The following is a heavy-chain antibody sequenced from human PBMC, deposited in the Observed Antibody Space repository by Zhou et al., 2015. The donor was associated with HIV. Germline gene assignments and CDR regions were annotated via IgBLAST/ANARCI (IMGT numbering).Heavy chain of an antibody. Sequence: QVQLVQSGAEVKKPGSSVKVSCKASGGTFSSYAISWVRQAPGQGLEWMGGIIPIFGTANYAQKFQGRVTITADESTSTAYMELSSLRSEDTAVYYCAREAVGYCSGGSCSKPYNWFDPWGQGTLVTVSS. D-gene: IGHD2-15*01. V-gene: IGHV1-69*01. CDR1: GGTFSSYA. CDR2: IIPIFGTA. CDR3: AREAVGYCSGGSCSKPYNWFDP. J-gene: IGHJ5*02.